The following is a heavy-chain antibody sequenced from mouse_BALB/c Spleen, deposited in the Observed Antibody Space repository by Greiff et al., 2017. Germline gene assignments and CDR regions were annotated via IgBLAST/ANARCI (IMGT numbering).Heavy chain of an antibody. CDR2: IDPSDSET. Sequence: QVQLQQSGPQLVRPGASVKISCKASGYSFTSYWMHWVKQRPGQGLEWIGMIDPSDSETRLNQKFKDKATLTVDKSSSTAYMQLSSPTSEDSAVYYCARSSYDYDEGAFAYWGQGTLVTVSA. V-gene: IGHV1S126*01. J-gene: IGHJ3*01. CDR1: GYSFTSYW. D-gene: IGHD2-4*01. CDR3: ARSSYDYDEGAFAY.